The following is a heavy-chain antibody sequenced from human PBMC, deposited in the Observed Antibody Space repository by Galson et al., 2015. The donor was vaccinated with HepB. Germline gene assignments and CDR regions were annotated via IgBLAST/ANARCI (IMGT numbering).Heavy chain of an antibody. CDR1: GYSFTSYW. J-gene: IGHJ3*02. D-gene: IGHD2-15*01. Sequence: QSGAEVKKPGESLRISCKGSGYSFTSYWISWVRQMPGKGLEWMGRIDPSDSYTNYSPSFQGHVTISADKSISTAYLQWSSLKASDTAMYYCASRYCSGGSCYSLDAFDIWGQGTMVTVSS. CDR3: ASRYCSGGSCYSLDAFDI. V-gene: IGHV5-10-1*01. CDR2: IDPSDSYT.